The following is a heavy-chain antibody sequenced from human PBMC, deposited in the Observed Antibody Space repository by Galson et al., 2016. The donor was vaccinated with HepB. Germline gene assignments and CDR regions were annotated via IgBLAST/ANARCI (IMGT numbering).Heavy chain of an antibody. CDR3: ARDLRGGYSYGYSV. D-gene: IGHD5-18*01. V-gene: IGHV1-18*04. Sequence: SVKVSCKASGYTFTRYGTSWVRQAPGQGLEWMGWISAYNGNTNYAQKFQGRVNMTTDTSTSTAYMELRYLRSDEPAVDYCARDLRGGYSYGYSVWGQGTLVTVSS. CDR1: GYTFTRYG. J-gene: IGHJ4*02. CDR2: ISAYNGNT.